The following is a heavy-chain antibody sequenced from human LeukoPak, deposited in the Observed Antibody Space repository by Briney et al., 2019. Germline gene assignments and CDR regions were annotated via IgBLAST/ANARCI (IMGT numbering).Heavy chain of an antibody. V-gene: IGHV3-30*18. CDR1: GFTFSFSG. Sequence: PGGSLRLSCAASGFTFSFSGMHWVRQAPGKGLEWVALISYDGSNKYYADSVKGRFTISRDNSKNTLFLQMNSLRAEDTAVYYCAKDRGAAADFDYWGQGTLVTVSS. CDR2: ISYDGSNK. CDR3: AKDRGAAADFDY. J-gene: IGHJ4*02. D-gene: IGHD6-13*01.